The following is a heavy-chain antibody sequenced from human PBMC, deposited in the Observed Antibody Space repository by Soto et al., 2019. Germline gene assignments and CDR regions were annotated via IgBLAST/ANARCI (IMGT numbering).Heavy chain of an antibody. Sequence: ASVKVSCKASGYTFTNYYMHWVRQAPGQGLEWMGIINPSGDSTTYAQKFQGRVTMTRDTSTNTVYMEMSSLTSEDTAIYYCASETPSSYGGLIARSHHLGYWGQGSLVTLSS. D-gene: IGHD3-16*02. V-gene: IGHV1-46*01. CDR1: GYTFTNYY. J-gene: IGHJ4*02. CDR3: ASETPSSYGGLIARSHHLGY. CDR2: INPSGDST.